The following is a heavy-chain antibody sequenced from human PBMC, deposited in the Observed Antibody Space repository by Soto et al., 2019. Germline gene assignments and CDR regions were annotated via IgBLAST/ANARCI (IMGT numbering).Heavy chain of an antibody. D-gene: IGHD1-7*01. CDR3: AGYNWNYYFDP. CDR2: IYHSGST. V-gene: IGHV4-61*01. Sequence: SETLSLTCTVSGGSVRDGSYYWAWLRQPPGKGLEWIGHIYHSGSTIYNPSLKSRVTISIDTSKSQFSLNLNSMSAADTAVYYCAGYNWNYYFDPWGQGTLVTVSS. J-gene: IGHJ5*02. CDR1: GGSVRDGSYY.